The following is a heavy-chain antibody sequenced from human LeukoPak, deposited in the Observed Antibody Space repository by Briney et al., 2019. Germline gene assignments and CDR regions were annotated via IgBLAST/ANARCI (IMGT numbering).Heavy chain of an antibody. J-gene: IGHJ3*02. CDR3: AKNNDDILTETGFAFDI. CDR2: ISWNSGSI. D-gene: IGHD3-9*01. CDR1: GFTFDDYA. V-gene: IGHV3-9*01. Sequence: PGGSLRLSCAASGFTFDDYAMHWVRQAPGKGLEWVSGISWNSGSIGYADSVKGRFTISRDNAKNSLYLQMNSLRAEDTALYYCAKNNDDILTETGFAFDIWGQGTMVTVSS.